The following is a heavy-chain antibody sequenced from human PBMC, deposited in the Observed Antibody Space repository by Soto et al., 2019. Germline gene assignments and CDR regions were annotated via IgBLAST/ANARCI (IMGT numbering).Heavy chain of an antibody. V-gene: IGHV4-30-2*01. CDR1: GGSISSGGYS. D-gene: IGHD4-17*01. J-gene: IGHJ6*02. Sequence: PLQTLSLTCGVAGGSISSGGYSRIWIRQPPGKGLEWIGYIYHSGSTYYNPSLKSRVTISVDRSKNQFSLKLSSVTAADTAVYYCARAHYGDYGYGMDVWGQGTTVTVSS. CDR2: IYHSGST. CDR3: ARAHYGDYGYGMDV.